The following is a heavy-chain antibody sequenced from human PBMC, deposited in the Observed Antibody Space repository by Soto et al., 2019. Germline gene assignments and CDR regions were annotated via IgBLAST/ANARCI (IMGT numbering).Heavy chain of an antibody. CDR2: MSDSGRT. CDR3: ARQGSAYYYYMDV. J-gene: IGHJ6*03. D-gene: IGHD3-10*01. CDR1: GGSIRSGNHY. V-gene: IGHV4-39*01. Sequence: PSETLSLTCTVSGGSIRSGNHYWGWIRQPPGMGLEWIGTMSDSGRTYYNPSLKSRVTISVDTSKNQFSLKLSSVTATDTAVYSCARQGSAYYYYMDVWGRGTTVTVS.